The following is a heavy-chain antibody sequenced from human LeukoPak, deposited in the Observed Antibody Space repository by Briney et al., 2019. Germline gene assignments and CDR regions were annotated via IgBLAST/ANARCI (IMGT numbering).Heavy chain of an antibody. D-gene: IGHD3-3*01. Sequence: ASVKVSCKGCGGTFSSYAISWVRQAPGQGLEWMGRIIPIFGTANYAQKFQGRVTITTDESPSTAYMELSSLRSEDTAVYYCARDLKAYYDFWSGYPNYYYYMDVWGKGTTVTVSS. CDR3: ARDLKAYYDFWSGYPNYYYYMDV. CDR1: GGTFSSYA. CDR2: IIPIFGTA. J-gene: IGHJ6*03. V-gene: IGHV1-69*05.